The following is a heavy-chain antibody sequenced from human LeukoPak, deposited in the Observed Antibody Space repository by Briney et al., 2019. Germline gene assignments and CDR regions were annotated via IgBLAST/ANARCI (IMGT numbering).Heavy chain of an antibody. V-gene: IGHV1-3*01. D-gene: IGHD3-3*02. CDR1: GYTFTSYA. CDR3: ARGGRIFGVVTKLTNYYYYGMDV. Sequence: ASVKVSCKASGYTFTSYAMHWVRQAPGQRLEWMGWINAGNGNTKYSQKFQGRATITRDTSASTAYMELSSLRSEDTAVYYCARGGRIFGVVTKLTNYYYYGMDVWGQGTTVTVSS. CDR2: INAGNGNT. J-gene: IGHJ6*02.